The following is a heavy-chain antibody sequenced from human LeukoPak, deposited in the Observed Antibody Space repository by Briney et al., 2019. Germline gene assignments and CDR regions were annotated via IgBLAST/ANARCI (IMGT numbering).Heavy chain of an antibody. CDR2: INHSGST. Sequence: SETLSLTCDVYGGSFSGYYWSWIRQPPGKGLEWIGEINHSGSTNYNPSLKSRVTISVDTSKNQFSLKLSSVTAADTAVYYCAWVVEMQQPGAEYFQHWGQGTLVTVSS. CDR1: GGSFSGYY. V-gene: IGHV4-34*01. CDR3: AWVVEMQQPGAEYFQH. D-gene: IGHD5-24*01. J-gene: IGHJ1*01.